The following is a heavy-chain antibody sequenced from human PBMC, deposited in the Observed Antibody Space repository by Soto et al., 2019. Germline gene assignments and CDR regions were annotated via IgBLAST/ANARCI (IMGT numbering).Heavy chain of an antibody. CDR1: GFTFRNYG. J-gene: IGHJ5*02. D-gene: IGHD6-13*01. CDR2: IGIGSSTK. V-gene: IGHV3-48*01. Sequence: GGSLRLSCAASGFTFRNYGMNWVRQAPGKGLEWVSYIGIGSSTKYYADSVKGRFTISRDNAKNSLYLQMNSLRAEDTAVYYCARRTSSSWYNDPWGQGTLVTVSS. CDR3: ARRTSSSWYNDP.